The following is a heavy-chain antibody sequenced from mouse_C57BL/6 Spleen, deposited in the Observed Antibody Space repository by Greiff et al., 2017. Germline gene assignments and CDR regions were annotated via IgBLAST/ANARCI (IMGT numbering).Heavy chain of an antibody. J-gene: IGHJ2*01. CDR2: IYPGDGDT. V-gene: IGHV1-82*01. D-gene: IGHD6-1*01. Sequence: VQLQQSGPELVKPGASVKISYKASGYAFSSSWMNWVKQRPGKGLEWIGRIYPGDGDTNYNGKFKGKATLTADKSSSTAYMQLSSLTSEDSAVYFCAREAGLGGYFDYWGQGTTLTVSS. CDR3: AREAGLGGYFDY. CDR1: GYAFSSSW.